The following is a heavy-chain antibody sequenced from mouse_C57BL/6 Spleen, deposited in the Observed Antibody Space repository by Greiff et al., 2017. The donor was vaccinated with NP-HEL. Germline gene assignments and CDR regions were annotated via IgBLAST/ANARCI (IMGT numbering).Heavy chain of an antibody. V-gene: IGHV3-6*01. J-gene: IGHJ4*01. D-gene: IGHD2-1*01. CDR1: GYSITSGYY. Sequence: VQLKESGPGLVKPSQSLSLTCSVTGYSITSGYYWNWIRQFPGNKLEWMGYISYDGSNNYNPSLKNRISITRDTSKNQFFLKLNSVTTEDTATYYCASYGKRDYYAMDYWGQGTSVTVSS. CDR2: ISYDGSN. CDR3: ASYGKRDYYAMDY.